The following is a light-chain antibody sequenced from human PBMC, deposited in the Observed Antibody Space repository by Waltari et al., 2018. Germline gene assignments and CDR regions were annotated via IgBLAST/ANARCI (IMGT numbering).Light chain of an antibody. CDR1: QSLGSS. J-gene: IGKJ1*01. V-gene: IGKV1-5*03. CDR2: KAS. CDR3: QQSDSYPVT. Sequence: DIQMTPSPSTLSVSVGDRVTITCRASQSLGSSLAWYQQKPGKAPKLLIYKASSLQTGVPSRFSGSGSGTEFTLTISSLQPDDSATYSCQQSDSYPVTFGQGTKLEI.